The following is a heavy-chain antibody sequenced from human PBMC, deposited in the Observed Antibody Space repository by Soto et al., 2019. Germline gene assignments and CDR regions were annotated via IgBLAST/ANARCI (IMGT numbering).Heavy chain of an antibody. Sequence: VQLVESGGGVVQPGRSLRLSCAASGFTFSDYAMHWVRQAPGKGLEWVAVVSHDGRNTHYADSVKGRFTISRDSSKNTGSLEIASLIAEDTAVYYSSKAGRQWLFTSVFNYLGQGALVTVSS. J-gene: IGHJ4*02. V-gene: IGHV3-30*18. CDR3: SKAGRQWLFTSVFNY. CDR1: GFTFSDYA. D-gene: IGHD6-19*01. CDR2: VSHDGRNT.